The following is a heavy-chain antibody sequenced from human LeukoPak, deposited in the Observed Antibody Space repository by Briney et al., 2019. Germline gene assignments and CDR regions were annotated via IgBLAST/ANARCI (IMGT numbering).Heavy chain of an antibody. V-gene: IGHV3-23*01. Sequence: GGSLRLSCAASGFTFRNYAMSWVRQAPGKGLEWVLGISGSGDNTYYADSVKGRFTISRDNSKNTLYLQMNSLRAEDTAVYYCAKGRSDGSAYSPFDYWGQGTLVTVSS. CDR2: ISGSGDNT. CDR1: GFTFRNYA. D-gene: IGHD2-15*01. J-gene: IGHJ4*02. CDR3: AKGRSDGSAYSPFDY.